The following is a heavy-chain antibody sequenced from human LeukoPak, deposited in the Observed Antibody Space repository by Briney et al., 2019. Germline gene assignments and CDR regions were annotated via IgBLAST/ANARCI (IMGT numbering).Heavy chain of an antibody. CDR1: GFTFSNYG. J-gene: IGHJ6*02. V-gene: IGHV3-33*01. Sequence: GGSLRLSCAASGFTFSNYGMHWVGQVPGKGLEWVAVIWYDGSNKYYADSVKGRFTISRDNSKNTLYLQMNSLRAEDTAVYYCARDGVGIVVVPAATSYYYGMDVWGQGTTVTVSS. CDR2: IWYDGSNK. CDR3: ARDGVGIVVVPAATSYYYGMDV. D-gene: IGHD2-2*01.